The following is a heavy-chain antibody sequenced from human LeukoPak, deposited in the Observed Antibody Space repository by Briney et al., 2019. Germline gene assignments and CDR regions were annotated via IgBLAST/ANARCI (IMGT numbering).Heavy chain of an antibody. J-gene: IGHJ4*02. V-gene: IGHV4-61*01. CDR3: ARTGSTGGY. CDR1: GGSVSGGNYY. Sequence: SETLSLTCTVSGGSVSGGNYYCSWIRQSPGQGLEWIGYIHYSGSTVYNPSLKSRVTMSIDTSKNQFSLNPSSVTAADTAVYYCARTGSTGGYWGQGTLVTVSS. CDR2: IHYSGST. D-gene: IGHD1-1*01.